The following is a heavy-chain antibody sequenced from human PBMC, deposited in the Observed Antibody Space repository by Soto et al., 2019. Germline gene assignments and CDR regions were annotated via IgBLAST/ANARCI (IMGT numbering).Heavy chain of an antibody. V-gene: IGHV1-18*01. CDR3: ARGIRYGYGGNSVVVVYYYYGMDG. D-gene: IGHD2-15*01. J-gene: IGHJ6*02. CDR2: ISTYNGNT. CDR1: GYTFTSYG. Sequence: ASVKVSCKASGYTFTSYGISWVREAPGQGLEWMGWISTYNGNTNYAQKLQGRVTMTTDTSTSTAYMELRSLRSDDTAVYYCARGIRYGYGGNSVVVVYYYYGMDGWGQGTTVTACS.